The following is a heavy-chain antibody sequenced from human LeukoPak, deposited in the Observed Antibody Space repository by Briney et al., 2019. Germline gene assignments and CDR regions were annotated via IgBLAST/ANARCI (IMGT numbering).Heavy chain of an antibody. CDR3: ASEGGIAVAGTMGY. Sequence: GGSLRLSCAASGFTFSSYIMNWVRQAPGKGLEWVSSISSSSSYIYYADSVKGRFTTSRDNAKNSLYLQMNSLRAEDTAVYYCASEGGIAVAGTMGYWGQGTLVTVSS. V-gene: IGHV3-21*04. CDR1: GFTFSSYI. D-gene: IGHD6-19*01. CDR2: ISSSSSYI. J-gene: IGHJ4*02.